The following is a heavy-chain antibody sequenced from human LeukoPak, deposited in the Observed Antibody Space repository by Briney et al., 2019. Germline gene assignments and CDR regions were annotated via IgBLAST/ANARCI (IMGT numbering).Heavy chain of an antibody. CDR2: ISGSGANT. D-gene: IGHD1-26*01. J-gene: IGHJ4*02. Sequence: PGGSLRLSCAASGFTFSSCAMTWVRQAPGKGLEWVSSISGSGANTYYADSVKDRFTISRDNSNNTVYLQMNSLRAEDTAVYYCAKDQSRVGASDPFDYWGQGMQVGVSS. CDR1: GFTFSSCA. V-gene: IGHV3-23*01. CDR3: AKDQSRVGASDPFDY.